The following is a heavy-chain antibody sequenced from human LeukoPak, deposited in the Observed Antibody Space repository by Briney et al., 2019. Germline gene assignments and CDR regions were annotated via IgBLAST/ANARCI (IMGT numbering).Heavy chain of an antibody. CDR2: MQPDGGEK. CDR3: ARETPYGSLTFDY. D-gene: IGHD3-10*01. CDR1: GFTFSSYW. V-gene: IGHV3-7*03. Sequence: GGSLRLSCAASGFTFSSYWMSWVRQAPGKGLEWVANMQPDGGEKCYVDSVKGRSTISRDNAKNSLYLQMNSLRAEDTAVYYCARETPYGSLTFDYWGQGTRVTVSS. J-gene: IGHJ4*02.